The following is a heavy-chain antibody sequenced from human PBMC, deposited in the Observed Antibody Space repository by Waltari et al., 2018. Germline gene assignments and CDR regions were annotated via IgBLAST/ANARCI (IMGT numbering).Heavy chain of an antibody. Sequence: QVQLQESGPGLVKPSETLSLTCTVSGGSISSYYWSWIRQPPGKGLEWIGFIYYSGSTTYNPALKSRVTISVDTSKNQFSRKLSSVTAADTAVYYCARKGSSSWSFDYWGQGTLVTVSS. CDR3: ARKGSSSWSFDY. CDR2: IYYSGST. J-gene: IGHJ4*02. D-gene: IGHD6-13*01. V-gene: IGHV4-59*01. CDR1: GGSISSYY.